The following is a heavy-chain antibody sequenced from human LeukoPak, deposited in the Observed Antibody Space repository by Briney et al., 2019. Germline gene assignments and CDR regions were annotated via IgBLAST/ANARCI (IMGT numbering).Heavy chain of an antibody. CDR2: INPNSGGT. CDR3: ARGQPFLDSPGIAAAGTGAGMLGY. V-gene: IGHV1-2*04. CDR1: GYTFTGYY. D-gene: IGHD6-13*01. Sequence: ASVKVSCKASGYTFTGYYMHWVRQAPGQGFEWMGWINPNSGGTNYAQKFQGWVTMTRDTSISTAYMELSRLRSDDTAVYYCARGQPFLDSPGIAAAGTGAGMLGYWGQGTLVTVSS. J-gene: IGHJ4*02.